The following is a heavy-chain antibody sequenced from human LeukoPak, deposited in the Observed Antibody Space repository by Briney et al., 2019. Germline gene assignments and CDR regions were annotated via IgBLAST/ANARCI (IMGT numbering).Heavy chain of an antibody. J-gene: IGHJ4*02. V-gene: IGHV3-30*18. CDR2: ISYDGSNK. D-gene: IGHD6-19*01. CDR3: AKEWNSRWVGSDY. CDR1: GFTFSSYG. Sequence: GGSLRLSCAASGFTFSSYGMHWVRQAPGKGLEWVAVISYDGSNKYYADSVKGRFTISRDNSKNTLYLQMNSLRAEDTAVYYCAKEWNSRWVGSDYWGQGTLDTVSS.